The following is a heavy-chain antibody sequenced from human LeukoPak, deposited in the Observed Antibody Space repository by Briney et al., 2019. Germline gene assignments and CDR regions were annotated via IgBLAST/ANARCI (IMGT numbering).Heavy chain of an antibody. V-gene: IGHV1-2*02. CDR3: AIDSSVIRYFDWLLSYDAFDI. CDR1: GYTFTGYY. D-gene: IGHD3-9*01. J-gene: IGHJ3*02. CDR2: INPNSGGT. Sequence: ASVKVSCMASGYTFTGYYMHWVRQAPGQGLEWMGWINPNSGGTNYAQKFQGRVTMTRDTSISTAYMELSRLRSDDTAVYYCAIDSSVIRYFDWLLSYDAFDIWGQGTMVTVSS.